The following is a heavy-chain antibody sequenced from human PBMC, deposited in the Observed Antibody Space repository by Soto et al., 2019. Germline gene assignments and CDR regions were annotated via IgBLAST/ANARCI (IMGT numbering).Heavy chain of an antibody. Sequence: GGSLRLSCTASGFTFGDYAMSWVRQAPGKGLEWVGFIRSKAYGGTTEYAASVKGRFTISRDDSKSIAYLQMNSLKTEDTAAYYCTRVEIEYYYDSSGYRPFDYWGQGTLVTVSS. V-gene: IGHV3-49*04. D-gene: IGHD3-22*01. J-gene: IGHJ4*02. CDR3: TRVEIEYYYDSSGYRPFDY. CDR2: IRSKAYGGTT. CDR1: GFTFGDYA.